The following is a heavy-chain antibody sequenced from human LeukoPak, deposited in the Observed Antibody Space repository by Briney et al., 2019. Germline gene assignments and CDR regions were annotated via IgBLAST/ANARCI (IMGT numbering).Heavy chain of an antibody. V-gene: IGHV3-7*03. CDR3: AKVSWESTKQDFDC. CDR2: IKQDGSEK. CDR1: GFTFSSYW. D-gene: IGHD5/OR15-5a*01. Sequence: GGSLRLSCAASGFTFSSYWMSWVRQAPGKGLEWVANIKQDGSEKYYVDSVKGRFTISRDNAKNSLYLQMNSLRAEDTAVYYCAKVSWESTKQDFDCWGQGTLVTVSS. J-gene: IGHJ4*02.